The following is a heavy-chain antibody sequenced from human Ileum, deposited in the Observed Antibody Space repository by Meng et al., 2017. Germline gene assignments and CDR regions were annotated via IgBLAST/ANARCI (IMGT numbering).Heavy chain of an antibody. CDR1: GGTFSSYT. Sequence: QVQLVQSGAEVKKPGSSVKVSCKASGGTFSSYTISWVRQAPGQGLEGMGRIIPILGIANYAQKFQGRVTITADKSTSTAYMELSSLRSEDTAVYYCASSSLGWPFLPFDYWGQGTLVTVSS. V-gene: IGHV1-69*02. CDR2: IIPILGIA. J-gene: IGHJ4*02. CDR3: ASSSLGWPFLPFDY. D-gene: IGHD3-3*01.